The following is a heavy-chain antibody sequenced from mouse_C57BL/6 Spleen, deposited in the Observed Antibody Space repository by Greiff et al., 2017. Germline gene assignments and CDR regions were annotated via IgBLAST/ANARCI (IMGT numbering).Heavy chain of an antibody. Sequence: EVQVVESGPGLVKPSQSLSLTCSVTGYSITSGYYWNWIRQFPGNKLEWMGYISYDGSNNYNPSLKNRISITRDTSKNQFFLKLNSVTTEDTATYYCARDLPYVYWYFDVWGTGTTVTVSS. CDR1: GYSITSGYY. J-gene: IGHJ1*03. CDR3: ARDLPYVYWYFDV. CDR2: ISYDGSN. D-gene: IGHD1-1*01. V-gene: IGHV3-6*01.